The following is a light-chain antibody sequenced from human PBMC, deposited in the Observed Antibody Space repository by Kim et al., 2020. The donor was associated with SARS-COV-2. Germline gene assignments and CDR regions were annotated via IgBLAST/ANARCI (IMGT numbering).Light chain of an antibody. J-gene: IGKJ4*01. Sequence: SLSPGERATRSCRASQSVSTYLAWYQQRSGQAPRVLIYDASNRATGIPARFSGSGSGTDFTLTISSLQPEDFAVYYCQQRSSWPLTFGGGTKLEI. CDR1: QSVSTY. CDR2: DAS. CDR3: QQRSSWPLT. V-gene: IGKV3-11*01.